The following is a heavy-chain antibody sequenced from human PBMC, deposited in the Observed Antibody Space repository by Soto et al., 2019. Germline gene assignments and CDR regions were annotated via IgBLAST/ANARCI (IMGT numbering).Heavy chain of an antibody. CDR3: ARDPSNTSGNKLYLDY. CDR1: GYTFTSYA. J-gene: IGHJ4*02. D-gene: IGHD2-2*01. Sequence: GASVKVSCKASGYTFTSYAMHWVRQAPGQRLERMGWINAGNGNTKYSQKFQGRVTITRDTSASTAYMELSSLRSEDTAVYYCARDPSNTSGNKLYLDYWGQGTPVTVSS. CDR2: INAGNGNT. V-gene: IGHV1-3*01.